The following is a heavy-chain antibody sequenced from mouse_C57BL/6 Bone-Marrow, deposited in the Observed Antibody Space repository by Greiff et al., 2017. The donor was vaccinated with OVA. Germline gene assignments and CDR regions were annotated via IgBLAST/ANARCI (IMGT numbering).Heavy chain of an antibody. CDR1: GFTFSSYG. CDR3: ARLGRNISGRYAMDY. Sequence: EVQRVESGGDLVKPGGSLKLSCAASGFTFSSYGMSWVRQTPDKRLEWVATISSGGSYTYYPDSVKGRCTIARDNAKNTLYLQMSSLKSEDTAMYYCARLGRNISGRYAMDYWGQGTSVTVSS. D-gene: IGHD3-2*02. J-gene: IGHJ4*01. V-gene: IGHV5-6*01. CDR2: ISSGGSYT.